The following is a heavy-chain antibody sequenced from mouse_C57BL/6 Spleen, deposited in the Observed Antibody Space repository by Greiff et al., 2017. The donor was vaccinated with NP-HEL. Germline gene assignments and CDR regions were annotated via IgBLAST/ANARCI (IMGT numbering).Heavy chain of an antibody. D-gene: IGHD2-4*01. CDR2: IYPGSGST. CDR1: GYTFTSYW. Sequence: VQLQQPGAELVKPGASVKMSCKASGYTFTSYWITWVKQRPGQGLEWIGDIYPGSGSTNYNEKFKSKATLTVDTSSSTAYMQLSSLTSEDSAVYYWARSPTMITTRWYFDVWGTGTTVTVSS. CDR3: ARSPTMITTRWYFDV. V-gene: IGHV1-55*01. J-gene: IGHJ1*03.